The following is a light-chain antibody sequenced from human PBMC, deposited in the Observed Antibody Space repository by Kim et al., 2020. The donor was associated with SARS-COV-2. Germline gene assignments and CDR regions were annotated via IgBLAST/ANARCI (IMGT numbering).Light chain of an antibody. V-gene: IGLV3-19*01. CDR2: GKN. CDR1: SLRSYY. CDR3: NSRDSSGSHWV. Sequence: ALGQTVRTTCQGDSLRSYYASWYQQKPGQAPVLVIYGKNNRPSGIPDRFSGSSSGNTASLTITGAQAEDEADYYCNSRDSSGSHWVFGGGTQLTVL. J-gene: IGLJ3*02.